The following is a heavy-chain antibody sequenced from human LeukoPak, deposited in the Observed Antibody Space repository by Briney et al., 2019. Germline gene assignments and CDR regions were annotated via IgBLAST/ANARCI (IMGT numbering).Heavy chain of an antibody. CDR3: AREVGATADGAFDI. CDR2: IYYSGST. D-gene: IGHD1-26*01. J-gene: IGHJ3*02. CDR1: GGSISSYY. V-gene: IGHV4-59*01. Sequence: SETLSLTCTVSGGSISSYYWSWIRQPPGKGLEWIGYIYYSGSTNYNPSLKSRVTISVDTSKNQFSLKLSSVTAADTAVYYCAREVGATADGAFDIWGRGTMVTVSS.